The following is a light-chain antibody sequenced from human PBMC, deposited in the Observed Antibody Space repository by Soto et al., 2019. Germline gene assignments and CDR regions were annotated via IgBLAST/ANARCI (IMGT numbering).Light chain of an antibody. CDR1: SSDVGRYDY. CDR2: DVT. J-gene: IGLJ1*01. Sequence: LIQPPSVSGSPGQSVTISCTGTSSDVGRYDYVSWYQQYPGEAPKLIIYDVTERPSGVPDRFSGSKSGNTASLTISGLRAEDEAAYSCCSFAGSYSYVFGSGTKVTVL. CDR3: CSFAGSYSYV. V-gene: IGLV2-11*01.